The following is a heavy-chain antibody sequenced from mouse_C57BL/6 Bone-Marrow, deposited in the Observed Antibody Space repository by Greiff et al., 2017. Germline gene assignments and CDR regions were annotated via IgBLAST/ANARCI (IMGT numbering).Heavy chain of an antibody. V-gene: IGHV14-4*01. CDR2: IDPENGDT. CDR3: TAKTMDY. CDR1: GFNIKDAY. Sequence: VQLQQSVAELVRPGASVKLSCTASGFNIKDAYMPWVKQRPEQGLEWIGWIDPENGDTEYASKFQGKATITADTSSNTAYLQLSSMTSEDTAVYYGTAKTMDYWGQGNSVTVSS. J-gene: IGHJ4*01.